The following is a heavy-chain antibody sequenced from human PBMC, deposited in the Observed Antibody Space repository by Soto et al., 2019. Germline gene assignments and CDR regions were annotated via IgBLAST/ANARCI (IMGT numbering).Heavy chain of an antibody. Sequence: GESLKISCKGSGYSFTSYWIGWVRQMPGKGLEWMGIIYPGDSDTRYSPSFQGQVTISADKSISTAYLQWSSLKASDTAMYYCASEGYSYGSGYYGMDVWGQGTTVTVSS. CDR1: GYSFTSYW. J-gene: IGHJ6*02. D-gene: IGHD5-18*01. V-gene: IGHV5-51*01. CDR3: ASEGYSYGSGYYGMDV. CDR2: IYPGDSDT.